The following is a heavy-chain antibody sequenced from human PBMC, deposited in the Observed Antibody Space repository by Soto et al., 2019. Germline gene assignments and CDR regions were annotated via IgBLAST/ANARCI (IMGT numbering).Heavy chain of an antibody. V-gene: IGHV4-61*08. CDR1: GGSISSGGYY. CDR3: ARVPPSEPFDY. Sequence: KASETLSLTCTVSGGSISSGGYYWSWIRQHPGKGLEWIGYIYYSGSTNYNPSLKSRVTISVDTSKNQFSLKLSSVTAADTTVYYCARVPPSEPFDYWGQGTLVTVSS. J-gene: IGHJ4*02. CDR2: IYYSGST.